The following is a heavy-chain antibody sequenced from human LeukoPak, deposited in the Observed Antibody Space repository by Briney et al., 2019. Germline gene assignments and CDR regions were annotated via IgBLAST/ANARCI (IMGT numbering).Heavy chain of an antibody. V-gene: IGHV3-30*02. CDR3: AKGYSSGWFDAFDI. CDR2: IRYDGSNK. Sequence: GGSLRLSCAASGFTFSSSGMHWVRQAPGKGLEWVAFIRYDGSNKYYADSVKGRFTISRDNSKNTLYLQMNSLRAEDTAVYYCAKGYSSGWFDAFDIWGQGTMVTVSS. J-gene: IGHJ3*02. CDR1: GFTFSSSG. D-gene: IGHD6-19*01.